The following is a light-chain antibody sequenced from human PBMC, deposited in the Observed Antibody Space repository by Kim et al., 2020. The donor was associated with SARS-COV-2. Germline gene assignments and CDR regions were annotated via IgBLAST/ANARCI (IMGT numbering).Light chain of an antibody. CDR3: QQYGGSPT. V-gene: IGKV3-20*01. CDR1: QSVRRSS. J-gene: IGKJ1*01. Sequence: LSPGERATLSCRASQSVRRSSLAWYQQKPGQAPRLLIYGASSRATGIPDRFSGSGSGTDFTLTISRLESEDSAVYYCQQYGGSPTFGQGTKVDIK. CDR2: GAS.